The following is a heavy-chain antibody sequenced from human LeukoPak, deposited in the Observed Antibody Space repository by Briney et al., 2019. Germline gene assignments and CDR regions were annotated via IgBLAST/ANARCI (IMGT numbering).Heavy chain of an antibody. CDR3: VTTSVTHTRDP. CDR1: VNDFIDFY. CDR2: INPHSRAT. J-gene: IGHJ5*02. Sequence: ASVTVSFKASVNDFIDFYLNWVRQAPGRGGEWVGWINPHSRATHYTQRFRGRVTMDASITTAYMELNSLTSDDTAVYYCVTTSVTHTRDPWGQGTLVTVSS. D-gene: IGHD5/OR15-5a*01. V-gene: IGHV1-2*02.